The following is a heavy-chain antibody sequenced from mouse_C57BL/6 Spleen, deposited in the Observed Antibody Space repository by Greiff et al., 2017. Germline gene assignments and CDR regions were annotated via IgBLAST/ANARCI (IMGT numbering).Heavy chain of an antibody. CDR1: GYTFTDYY. CDR3: ARWSYYMDY. Sequence: VQLQQSGPELVKPGASVKISCKASGYTFTDYYMNWVKQSHGKSLEWIGDINPNNGGTSYNQKFKGKATLTVDKSSSTAYMELRSLTSEDSAVYYCARWSYYMDYWGQGTSVTVSS. J-gene: IGHJ4*01. CDR2: INPNNGGT. D-gene: IGHD2-10*01. V-gene: IGHV1-26*01.